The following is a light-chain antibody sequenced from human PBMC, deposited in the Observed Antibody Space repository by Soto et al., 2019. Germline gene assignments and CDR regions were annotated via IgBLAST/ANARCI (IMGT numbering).Light chain of an antibody. Sequence: EIVLTQSPGTLSLSPGERATLSCRASQSVSSSYLAWYQQKPGQAPRLLIYGASSRATGIPDRFSGSVSGTDFTLTISRLEPEDFAVYYSQQYGSSLYTFGQGTKLEI. V-gene: IGKV3-20*01. CDR1: QSVSSSY. CDR2: GAS. CDR3: QQYGSSLYT. J-gene: IGKJ2*01.